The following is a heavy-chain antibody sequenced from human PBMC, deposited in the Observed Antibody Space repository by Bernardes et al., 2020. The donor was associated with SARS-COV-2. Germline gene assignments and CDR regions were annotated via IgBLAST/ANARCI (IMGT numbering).Heavy chain of an antibody. V-gene: IGHV3-64D*06. CDR2: NNDYGHTT. J-gene: IGHJ4*02. CDR1: GFTFTSSA. CDR3: VKDRPGTWAFDY. Sequence: GGSLRLSCSASGFTFTSSAMHWARQAPGRGLEYVSGNNDYGHTTHYADSVKGRFTISRDDSKNTVYLLMNSLKIEDTAVYHCVKDRPGTWAFDYWGQGILVTVSS. D-gene: IGHD1-26*01.